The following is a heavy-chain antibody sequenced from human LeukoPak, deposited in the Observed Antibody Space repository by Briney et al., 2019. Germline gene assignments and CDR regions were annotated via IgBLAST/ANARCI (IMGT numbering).Heavy chain of an antibody. CDR1: GYTFTGYY. Sequence: ASVKVSCKASGYTFTGYYIHWVRQAPGQGIEWMGWINPNTGGTNYAQKFQGRVTMTRDTSISTAYMELSRLRSDDTAVYYCARVFGRQLPEYWGQGTLVNVSS. D-gene: IGHD3-3*01. V-gene: IGHV1-2*02. J-gene: IGHJ4*02. CDR2: INPNTGGT. CDR3: ARVFGRQLPEY.